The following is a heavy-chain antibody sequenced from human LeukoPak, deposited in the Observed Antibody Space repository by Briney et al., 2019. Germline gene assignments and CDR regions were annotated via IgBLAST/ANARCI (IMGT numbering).Heavy chain of an antibody. D-gene: IGHD2-15*01. J-gene: IGHJ5*02. CDR3: ARALGYCSGGSCFARDNWFDP. CDR2: ISAYNGNT. Sequence: ASVKVSCKASGYTFTSYGISWVRQAPGQGLEWMGWISAYNGNTNYAQKLQGRVTMTTDTSTSTAYMELRSLRSDDTAVYYCARALGYCSGGSCFARDNWFDPWGQETLVTVSS. V-gene: IGHV1-18*01. CDR1: GYTFTSYG.